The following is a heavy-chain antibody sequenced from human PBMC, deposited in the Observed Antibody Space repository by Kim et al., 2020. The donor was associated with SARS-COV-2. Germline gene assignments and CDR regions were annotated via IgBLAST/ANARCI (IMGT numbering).Heavy chain of an antibody. J-gene: IGHJ6*02. D-gene: IGHD3-3*01. CDR1: GFTFSSYW. CDR3: ARDLDPNSNYYFYGMDV. Sequence: GGSLRLSCAASGFTFSSYWMHWVRQAPGKGLAWVSRINRDGSGTSYADSVKGRFTISRDNAQSTLYLQMNSLRAEDTAVYYCARDLDPNSNYYFYGMDVWGQGNTVTLSS. V-gene: IGHV3-74*01. CDR2: INRDGSGT.